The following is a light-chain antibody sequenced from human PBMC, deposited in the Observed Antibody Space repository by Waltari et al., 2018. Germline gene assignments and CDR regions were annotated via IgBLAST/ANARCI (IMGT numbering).Light chain of an antibody. J-gene: IGKJ5*01. V-gene: IGKV3-11*01. CDR3: QQRTNGPPVT. CDR1: QSVSTY. CDR2: DAS. Sequence: EIVLTQSPATLSLSPGERATLSCRASQSVSTYLAWSQHKPGQAPRPLIYDASNRATGIPARFSGSGSGTDFTLTISSLEPDDFAVYYCQQRTNGPPVTFGQGTRLDLK.